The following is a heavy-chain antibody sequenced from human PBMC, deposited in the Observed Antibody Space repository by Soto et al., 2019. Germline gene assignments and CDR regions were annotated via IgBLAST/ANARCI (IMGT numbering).Heavy chain of an antibody. Sequence: GGSLRLSCAASGFTFSSYAMHWVRQAPGKGLEWVAVISYDGSNKYYADSVKGRFTISRDNSKNTLYLQMNSLRAEDTAVYYCARDVFLEWLLHRAYYYYGMDVWGQGTTVTVSS. CDR1: GFTFSSYA. V-gene: IGHV3-30-3*01. CDR2: ISYDGSNK. CDR3: ARDVFLEWLLHRAYYYYGMDV. J-gene: IGHJ6*02. D-gene: IGHD3-3*01.